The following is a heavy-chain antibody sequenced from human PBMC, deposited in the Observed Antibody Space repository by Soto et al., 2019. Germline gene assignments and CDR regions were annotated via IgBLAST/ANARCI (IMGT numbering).Heavy chain of an antibody. J-gene: IGHJ4*02. V-gene: IGHV4-39*01. Sequence: LQLQESGPGLVKPSETRSLTCTVSGGSLSISDYFWAWRRQPPGKGLEWVGTISHTGSPRYNPSLKSRVTISVDTSKNQFSLRLPSVTAADTAVFYCASQLESTTYFDYWGRGTLVTVSS. D-gene: IGHD1-1*01. CDR3: ASQLESTTYFDY. CDR1: GGSLSISDYF. CDR2: ISHTGSP.